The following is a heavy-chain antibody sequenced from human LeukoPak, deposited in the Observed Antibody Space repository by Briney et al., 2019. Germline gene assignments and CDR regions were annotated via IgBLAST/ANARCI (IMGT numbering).Heavy chain of an antibody. Sequence: GGSLRLSCEASGFTFSSYSMNWVRQAPGKGLEWVSSISSSSSYIYYADSVRGRFTISRDNAKNSLYLQMNSLRADDTAVYYCARGPSGYHNTGGQGTLVTVSS. CDR1: GFTFSSYS. V-gene: IGHV3-21*01. CDR3: ARGPSGYHNT. J-gene: IGHJ4*02. CDR2: ISSSSSYI. D-gene: IGHD5-12*01.